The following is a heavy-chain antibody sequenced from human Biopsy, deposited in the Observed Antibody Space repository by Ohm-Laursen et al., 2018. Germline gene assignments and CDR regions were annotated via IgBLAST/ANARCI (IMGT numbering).Heavy chain of an antibody. D-gene: IGHD1-1*01. CDR1: GYAVTEFS. J-gene: IGHJ4*02. CDR2: FAPENGKT. CDR3: AADINVWNVNY. V-gene: IGHV1-24*01. Sequence: ATVKVSCKVSGYAVTEFSMHWVRQAPGKGLEWMGGFAPENGKTIYAQKFQGRVTMTEDTSTDTAYMELSSLRSEDTAVYYCAADINVWNVNYWGQGTQVTVSS.